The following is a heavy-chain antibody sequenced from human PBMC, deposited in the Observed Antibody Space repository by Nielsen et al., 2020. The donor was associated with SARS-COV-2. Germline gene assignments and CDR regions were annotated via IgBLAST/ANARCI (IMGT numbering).Heavy chain of an antibody. J-gene: IGHJ6*02. CDR3: ARDRQDDFRDGYNVGMKKGSYYYYGMDV. V-gene: IGHV1-69*04. CDR1: GGTFSSYA. CDR2: IIPILGIA. D-gene: IGHD5-24*01. Sequence: SVKVSCKASGGTFSSYAISWVRQAPGQGLEWMGRIIPILGIANYAQKFQGRVTITADKSTSTAYMELSSLRSEDTAVYYCARDRQDDFRDGYNVGMKKGSYYYYGMDVWGQGTTVTVSS.